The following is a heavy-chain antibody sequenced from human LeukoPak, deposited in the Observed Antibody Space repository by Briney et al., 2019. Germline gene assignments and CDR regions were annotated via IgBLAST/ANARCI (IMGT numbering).Heavy chain of an antibody. Sequence: SETLSLTCTVSGGSISSYYWSWIRQPPGKGLEWIGYNYYSGSTNYNPSLKSRVTISVDTSKNQFSLKLSSVTAADTAVYYCARSSYGSTGWFDPWGQGTLVTVSS. CDR3: ARSSYGSTGWFDP. D-gene: IGHD3-10*01. J-gene: IGHJ5*02. V-gene: IGHV4-59*01. CDR2: NYYSGST. CDR1: GGSISSYY.